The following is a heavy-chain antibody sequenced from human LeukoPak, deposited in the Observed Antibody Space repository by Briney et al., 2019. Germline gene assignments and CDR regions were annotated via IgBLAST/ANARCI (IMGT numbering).Heavy chain of an antibody. CDR1: GYSFTDYY. CDR3: ARADRLHGGPYLIGP. V-gene: IGHV1-2*02. Sequence: PWASVTVSCKTSGYSFTDYYMHWVRQAPGQGLEWMGWINPNSGGTSSAQKFQGRVTMTRDTSISTVYMEVSWLTSDDTAIYYRARADRLHGGPYLIGPWGQGTLVTVSS. CDR2: INPNSGGT. D-gene: IGHD2-21*01. J-gene: IGHJ5*02.